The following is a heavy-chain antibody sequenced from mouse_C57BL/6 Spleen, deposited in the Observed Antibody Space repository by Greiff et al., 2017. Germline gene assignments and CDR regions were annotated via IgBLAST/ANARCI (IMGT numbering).Heavy chain of an antibody. CDR3: ARPYYYGSSYLYFDV. CDR1: GYTFTDYY. Sequence: EVQLQQSGPELVKPGASVKISCKASGYTFTDYYMNWVKQSHGKSLEWIGDINPNNGGTSYNQKFKGKATLTVDKSSSTAYMELRSLTSEDSAVYYCARPYYYGSSYLYFDVWGTGTTVTVSS. V-gene: IGHV1-26*01. J-gene: IGHJ1*03. CDR2: INPNNGGT. D-gene: IGHD1-1*01.